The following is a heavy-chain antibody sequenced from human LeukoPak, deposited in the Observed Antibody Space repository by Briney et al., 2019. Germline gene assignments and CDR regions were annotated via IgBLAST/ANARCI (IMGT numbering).Heavy chain of an antibody. D-gene: IGHD3-9*01. CDR2: ISYDGNNK. Sequence: PGGSLRLSCAASGFIFSSYAMHWVRQAPGKGLEWVAVISYDGNNKYYADSVKGRFTVSRDNSKNTLYLQMDSLRAEDTAVHYCAREDPIDTLTGYSPDYWGQGTLVTVSS. CDR1: GFIFSSYA. J-gene: IGHJ4*02. V-gene: IGHV3-30*04. CDR3: AREDPIDTLTGYSPDY.